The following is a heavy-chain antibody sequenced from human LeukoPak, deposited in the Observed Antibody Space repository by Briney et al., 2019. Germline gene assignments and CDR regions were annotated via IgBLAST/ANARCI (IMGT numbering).Heavy chain of an antibody. D-gene: IGHD5-12*01. V-gene: IGHV3-33*01. Sequence: PGGSLRLSCAASGFTFSSYGMHWVRQAPGKGLEWVAVMWYDGSNEYYADSVKGRFTISRDNSKNTLYLQMNSLRAEDTAVYYCARGRDNYDYTFDYWGRGTRVTVSS. CDR3: ARGRDNYDYTFDY. J-gene: IGHJ4*02. CDR1: GFTFSSYG. CDR2: MWYDGSNE.